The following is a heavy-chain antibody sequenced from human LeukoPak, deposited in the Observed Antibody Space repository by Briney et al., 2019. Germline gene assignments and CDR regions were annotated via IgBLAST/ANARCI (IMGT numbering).Heavy chain of an antibody. CDR3: SNNFRHSGSYYGFDY. V-gene: IGHV3-23*01. CDR1: VFTFSNFA. CDR2: ISGSGGNT. Sequence: PGGSLRLSCAASVFTFSNFAMTWVRQAPGKGLEWVSVISGSGGNTYYADSVKGRFNISRDNSKSTLYLQMSSLRAEDTAVYYCSNNFRHSGSYYGFDYWGQGALVTVSS. J-gene: IGHJ4*02. D-gene: IGHD1-26*01.